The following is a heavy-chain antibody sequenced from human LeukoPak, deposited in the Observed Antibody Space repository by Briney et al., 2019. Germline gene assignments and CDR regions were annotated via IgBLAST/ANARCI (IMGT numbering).Heavy chain of an antibody. CDR3: AKDMRAKSWDYDFWSGYLYYYYGMVV. CDR1: GFTFSSYG. CDR2: ISYDGSNK. Sequence: PGGSLRLSCAASGFTFSSYGMHWVRQAPGKGLEWVAVISYDGSNKYYADSVKGRFTISRDNSKNTLYLQMNSLRAEDTAVYYCAKDMRAKSWDYDFWSGYLYYYYGMVVWGQGTTVTVSS. V-gene: IGHV3-30*18. D-gene: IGHD3-3*01. J-gene: IGHJ6*02.